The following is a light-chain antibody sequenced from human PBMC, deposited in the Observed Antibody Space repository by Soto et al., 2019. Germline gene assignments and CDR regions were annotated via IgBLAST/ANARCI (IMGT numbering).Light chain of an antibody. Sequence: EIVLTHSPGTLSLSTGERATLSCRASQSVSSGYLAWYQQKPGQAPRLLIYDASSRATGIPDRFSGSGSGTEFTLTISSLQPDDFATYYCQHYNSYSEAFGQGTKVEI. CDR1: QSVSSGY. CDR3: QHYNSYSEA. V-gene: IGKV3-20*01. CDR2: DAS. J-gene: IGKJ1*01.